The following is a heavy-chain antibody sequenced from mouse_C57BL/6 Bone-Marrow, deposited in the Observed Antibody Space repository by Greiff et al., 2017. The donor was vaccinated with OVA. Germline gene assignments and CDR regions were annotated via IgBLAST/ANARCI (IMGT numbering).Heavy chain of an antibody. CDR2: IDPSNDYT. V-gene: IGHV1-4*01. Sequence: QVQLKQPGAELVIPGASVKMSCKASGYTFTSYTIHWVKQRPGQGLEWIGYIDPSNDYTNYNQKFKGKATLTADKSSSTAYMQLSSLTSEDSAVYYCASRYYFGYWDRGTTITVSS. J-gene: IGHJ2*01. CDR3: ASRYYFGY. CDR1: GYTFTSYT.